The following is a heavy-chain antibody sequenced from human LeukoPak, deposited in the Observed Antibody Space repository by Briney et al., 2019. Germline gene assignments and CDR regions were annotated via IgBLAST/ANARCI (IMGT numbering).Heavy chain of an antibody. J-gene: IGHJ5*02. Sequence: SETLSLTCTVSGGSISSYYWSWIRQPAGKGLEWIGRIYTSGSTNYNPSLKSRVTMSVDTSKNQFSLKLSSVTAADTAVYYCARDLSPTYSSSWYRSDWFDPWGQGTLVTVSS. CDR3: ARDLSPTYSSSWYRSDWFDP. D-gene: IGHD6-13*01. CDR1: GGSISSYY. V-gene: IGHV4-4*07. CDR2: IYTSGST.